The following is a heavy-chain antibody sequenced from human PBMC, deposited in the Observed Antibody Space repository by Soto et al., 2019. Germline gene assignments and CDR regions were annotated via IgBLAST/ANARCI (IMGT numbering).Heavy chain of an antibody. Sequence: GGSLRLSCAASGFTFTRDSMNWVRQAPGKGLEWVSSISSTTNYIYYGDSMKGRFTISRDNAKNSLYLEMNSLRAEDTAVYYCARESEDLTSTFDYWGQGTLVTVSS. CDR3: ARESEDLTSTFDY. V-gene: IGHV3-21*06. CDR2: ISSTTNYI. J-gene: IGHJ4*02. CDR1: GFTFTRDS.